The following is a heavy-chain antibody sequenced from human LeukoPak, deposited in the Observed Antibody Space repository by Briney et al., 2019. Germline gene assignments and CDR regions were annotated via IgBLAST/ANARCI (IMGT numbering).Heavy chain of an antibody. D-gene: IGHD2-15*01. V-gene: IGHV4-38-2*02. CDR2: IYHSGST. J-gene: IGHJ5*02. CDR3: AREKIVYCSGGSCYRTYDNWFDP. CDR1: GYSISSGYY. Sequence: SETLSLTCTVSGYSISSGYYWGWIRPPPGKGLEWIGSIYHSGSTYYNPSLKSRVTISVDTSKNQFSLKLSSVTAADTAVYYCAREKIVYCSGGSCYRTYDNWFDPWGQGTLVTVSS.